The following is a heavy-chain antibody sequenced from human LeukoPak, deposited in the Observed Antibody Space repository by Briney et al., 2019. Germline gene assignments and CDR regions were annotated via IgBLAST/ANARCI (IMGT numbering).Heavy chain of an antibody. J-gene: IGHJ4*02. Sequence: SETLSLTCTVSGGSISSYYWSWIRQPPGKGLEWIGYIYYSGSTNYNPSLKSRVTISVDTSKNQFSLKLSSVTAADTAVYYCARVYTYSGALDYWGQGTLVTVSS. CDR2: IYYSGST. V-gene: IGHV4-59*01. D-gene: IGHD3-16*01. CDR3: ARVYTYSGALDY. CDR1: GGSISSYY.